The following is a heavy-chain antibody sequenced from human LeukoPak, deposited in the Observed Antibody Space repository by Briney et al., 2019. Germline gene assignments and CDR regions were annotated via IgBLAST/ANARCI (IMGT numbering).Heavy chain of an antibody. CDR3: VKITGLSPGAFDY. J-gene: IGHJ4*02. CDR1: GFTFSDYD. V-gene: IGHV3-30*02. Sequence: GGSLRLSCATSGFTFSDYDMHWARQPPGKGLEWVAFIRSDGGKIYYSDSVQGRFTVSRDNSKNTLYLQMNSLRAEDTAVYYCVKITGLSPGAFDYWGQGSLVTVSS. CDR2: IRSDGGKI. D-gene: IGHD3-9*01.